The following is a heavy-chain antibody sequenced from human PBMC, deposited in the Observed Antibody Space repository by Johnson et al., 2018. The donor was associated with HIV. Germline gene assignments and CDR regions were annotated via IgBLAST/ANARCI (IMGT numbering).Heavy chain of an antibody. CDR3: ARGSSYYYDSSGYAFDI. D-gene: IGHD3-22*01. CDR2: IGTAGDT. J-gene: IGHJ3*02. Sequence: VQLVESGGGLVKPGGSLRLSCAASGFTFSSYDMHWVRQATGKGLEWVSAIGTAGDTYYPGSVKGRFTISRENAKNSLYLQMNSLRAGDTAVYYCARGSSYYYDSSGYAFDIWGQGTMVTVSS. CDR1: GFTFSSYD. V-gene: IGHV3-13*01.